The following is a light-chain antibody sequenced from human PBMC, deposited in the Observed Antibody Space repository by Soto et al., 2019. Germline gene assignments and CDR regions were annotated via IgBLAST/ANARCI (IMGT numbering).Light chain of an antibody. CDR1: QSISSN. J-gene: IGKJ1*01. CDR3: QHYNNWPPWT. Sequence: EIVMTQTPATLSVSLGERATLSCRASQSISSNLAWYQQNPGQAPRLLIYGASTRATGIPARFSGSGSGTEFTLTISSLQSEDFAVYYCQHYNNWPPWTFGQGTKVEIK. CDR2: GAS. V-gene: IGKV3-15*01.